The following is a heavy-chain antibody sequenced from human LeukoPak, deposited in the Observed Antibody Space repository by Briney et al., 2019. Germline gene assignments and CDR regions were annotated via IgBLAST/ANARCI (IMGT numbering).Heavy chain of an antibody. J-gene: IGHJ4*02. CDR3: AKDLPGFFDY. CDR1: GFTFNSYA. Sequence: PGGSLRLSCAASGFTFNSYAMSWVRQAPGKGLEWVSTISGSGVSTYYADSVKGRFTIPRDNSRNTLYLRMNSLRAEDTAVYSCAKDLPGFFDYWGQGTLVTVFS. V-gene: IGHV3-23*01. CDR2: ISGSGVST.